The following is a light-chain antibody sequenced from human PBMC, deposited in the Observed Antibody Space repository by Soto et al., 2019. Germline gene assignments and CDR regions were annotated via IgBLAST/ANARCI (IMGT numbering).Light chain of an antibody. Sequence: IMLKQSPGTVSLSTGESATLSCRASQSVSRGSLAWYQQKPGQAPRLLIYGASTRATGIPDRFSGSGSGTDFTLTISRLEPEDFAVYYCQPYGASWTFGQGTKVDVK. CDR1: QSVSRGS. CDR2: GAS. V-gene: IGKV3-20*01. J-gene: IGKJ1*01. CDR3: QPYGASWT.